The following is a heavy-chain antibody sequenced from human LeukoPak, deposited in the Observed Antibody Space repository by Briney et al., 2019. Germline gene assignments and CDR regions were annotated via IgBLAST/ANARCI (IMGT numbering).Heavy chain of an antibody. CDR1: GFTFSDYY. CDR2: ISSSGSTK. D-gene: IGHD3-10*01. Sequence: GGSLRLSCAASGFTFSDYYMGWIRQAPGKGLEWVSYISSSGSTKKYADSVKGRFTISRDNAKNSLYLQMSSLRAGDTAVYYCAGSGTMDFDIWGQGTMVTVSS. CDR3: AGSGTMDFDI. V-gene: IGHV3-11*04. J-gene: IGHJ3*02.